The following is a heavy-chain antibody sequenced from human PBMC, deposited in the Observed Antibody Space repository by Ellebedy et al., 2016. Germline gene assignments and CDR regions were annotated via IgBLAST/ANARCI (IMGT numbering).Heavy chain of an antibody. CDR2: VFHTGTT. Sequence: GSLRLSCNVSGGSVSSDYWNWIRRPPGKGLEWIGYVFHTGTTNYNPSPKSRVTMSVDTSKIQFSLRLTSVTAADTAVYYCAKWNGGWYAFEVWGQGTMVTVSS. D-gene: IGHD6-19*01. CDR1: GGSVSSDY. CDR3: AKWNGGWYAFEV. J-gene: IGHJ3*01. V-gene: IGHV4-59*02.